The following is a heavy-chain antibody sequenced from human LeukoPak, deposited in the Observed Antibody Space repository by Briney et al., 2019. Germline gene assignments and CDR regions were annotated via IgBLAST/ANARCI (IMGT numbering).Heavy chain of an antibody. Sequence: PSETLSLTCAVYGGSFSGYYWTWLRQTPEKGLEWIGEMNPSGSTNYNPSLKSRVTISVDTSKNQFSLELSSVTAADTAVYYCARGRQDVTMIVVVMTAVSYYLDVWGKGTTVTVS. D-gene: IGHD3-22*01. CDR3: ARGRQDVTMIVVVMTAVSYYLDV. V-gene: IGHV4-34*01. J-gene: IGHJ6*03. CDR2: MNPSGST. CDR1: GGSFSGYY.